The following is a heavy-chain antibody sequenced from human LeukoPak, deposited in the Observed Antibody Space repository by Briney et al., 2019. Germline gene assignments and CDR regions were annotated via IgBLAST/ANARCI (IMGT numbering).Heavy chain of an antibody. J-gene: IGHJ6*04. D-gene: IGHD2-21*02. V-gene: IGHV4-59*11. Sequence: SETLSLTCTVSGGSISSHYWSWIRQPPGKGLEWIGYIYYSGSTNYNPSLKSRVTISLDTSRNQFSLKLSSVTAADTAVYYCARDRDIAYCGGDCYPDVWGKGTTVTVSS. CDR3: ARDRDIAYCGGDCYPDV. CDR2: IYYSGST. CDR1: GGSISSHY.